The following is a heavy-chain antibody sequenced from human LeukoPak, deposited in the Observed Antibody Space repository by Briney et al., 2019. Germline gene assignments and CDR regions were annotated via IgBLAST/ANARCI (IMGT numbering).Heavy chain of an antibody. CDR2: ASYSGSA. J-gene: IGHJ4*02. D-gene: IGHD1-26*01. CDR1: GGSMRNYY. Sequence: SETLSLTCTVSGGSMRNYYWSWIRQPPGKGLQWIGYASYSGSANYNPSLKSRVTMSVDTSKNQFSLRLSSVTTADTALYYCARSGSYGPFDYWGQGTLVTVSS. CDR3: ARSGSYGPFDY. V-gene: IGHV4-59*01.